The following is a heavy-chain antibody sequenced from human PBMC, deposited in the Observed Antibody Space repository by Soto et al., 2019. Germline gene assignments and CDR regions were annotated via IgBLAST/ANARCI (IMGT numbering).Heavy chain of an antibody. D-gene: IGHD3-3*01. CDR2: IYYSGST. CDR3: AGHYYDFWSGSPSISFDY. V-gene: IGHV4-59*01. J-gene: IGHJ4*02. Sequence: SETLSLTCTVSGGSISSYYWSWIRQPPGKGLEWIGYIYYSGSTNYNPSLKSRVTISVDTSKNQFSLKLSSVTAADTAVYYCAGHYYDFWSGSPSISFDYWGQGTLVTVS. CDR1: GGSISSYY.